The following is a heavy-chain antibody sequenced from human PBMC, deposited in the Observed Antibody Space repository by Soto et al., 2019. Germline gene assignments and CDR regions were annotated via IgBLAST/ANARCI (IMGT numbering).Heavy chain of an antibody. V-gene: IGHV1-69*13. D-gene: IGHD3-10*01. Sequence: ASVKVSCKASGGTFSSYAISWVRQAPGQGLEWMGGIIPIFGTANYAQKFQGRVTITADESTSTAYMELSSLRSEDTAVYYCARDLRNVLLWFGESPGAFDIWGQGTMVTVSS. CDR1: GGTFSSYA. CDR2: IIPIFGTA. J-gene: IGHJ3*02. CDR3: ARDLRNVLLWFGESPGAFDI.